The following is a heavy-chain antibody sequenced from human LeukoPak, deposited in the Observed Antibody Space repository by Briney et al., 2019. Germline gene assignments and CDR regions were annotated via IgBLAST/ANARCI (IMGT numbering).Heavy chain of an antibody. Sequence: PGGSLRLSCAASGFTFSSYAMSWVRQAPGKGLEWVSAISGSGGSTYYADSVKGRFTISRDNSKNTLYLQMNSLRAEDTAVYYCAKDLSIFGVVNWFDPWGQGTLVTVSS. J-gene: IGHJ5*02. V-gene: IGHV3-23*01. CDR1: GFTFSSYA. CDR2: ISGSGGST. CDR3: AKDLSIFGVVNWFDP. D-gene: IGHD3-3*01.